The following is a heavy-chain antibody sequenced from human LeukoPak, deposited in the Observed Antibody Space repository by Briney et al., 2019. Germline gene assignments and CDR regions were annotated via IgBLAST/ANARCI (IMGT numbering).Heavy chain of an antibody. CDR1: GFTFDDYA. CDR2: ISWNSTGI. J-gene: IGHJ6*02. D-gene: IGHD4-17*01. CDR3: ARESTTVTTGYYYYYDMDV. Sequence: GGSLRLSCAASGFTFDDYAMHWVRQAPGKGLEWVSGISWNSTGIGYADSVKGRFTISRDNSKNTLYLQMNSLRAEDTAVYYCARESTTVTTGYYYYYDMDVWGQGTTVTVSS. V-gene: IGHV3-9*01.